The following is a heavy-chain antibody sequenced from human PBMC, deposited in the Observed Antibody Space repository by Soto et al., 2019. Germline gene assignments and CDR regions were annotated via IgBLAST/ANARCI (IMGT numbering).Heavy chain of an antibody. V-gene: IGHV4-38-2*01. Sequence: PSETLSLTCAVSGFSISRTYYWGWIRQPPGKGLEWLGSISYSGSTIYNPSLKSLVTISIDTSKNNFSLKLTSVTAADTAVYYCARYYFDGTGHYYGFFDYWGQGALVTVSS. CDR1: GFSISRTYY. J-gene: IGHJ4*02. CDR2: ISYSGST. D-gene: IGHD3-22*01. CDR3: ARYYFDGTGHYYGFFDY.